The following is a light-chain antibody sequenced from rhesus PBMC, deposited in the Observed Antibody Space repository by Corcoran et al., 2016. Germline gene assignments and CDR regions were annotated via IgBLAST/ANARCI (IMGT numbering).Light chain of an antibody. CDR2: YAT. V-gene: IGKV1-25*01. Sequence: DIQMTQSPSSVSASVGDRVTITCRASQGISSYLAWYQQKPGKAPKLLIYYATTLQSGVPSRFSGSGSGTEFTLPISSLQPEDFSTYYCQQYYSFPPWTFGQGTKVEIQ. J-gene: IGKJ1*01. CDR3: QQYYSFPPWT. CDR1: QGISSY.